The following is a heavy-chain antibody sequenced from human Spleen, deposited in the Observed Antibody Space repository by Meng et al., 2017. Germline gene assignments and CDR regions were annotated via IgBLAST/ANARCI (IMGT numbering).Heavy chain of an antibody. CDR1: GGSISSIDW. CDR3: ASWIYSCGWQ. Sequence: GRLPGSGPGLVKPSGTLSLTCVVSGGSISSIDWWSWVRQPPGKGLEWIGEIYHGGDTNYNPSLKSRVTIAIDRSKNQFSLKLSSVTAADTAVYYCASWIYSCGWQWGQGTLVTVFS. J-gene: IGHJ4*02. D-gene: IGHD6-19*01. V-gene: IGHV4/OR15-8*02. CDR2: IYHGGDT.